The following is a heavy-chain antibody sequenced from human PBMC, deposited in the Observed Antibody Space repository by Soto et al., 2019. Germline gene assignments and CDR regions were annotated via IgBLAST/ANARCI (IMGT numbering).Heavy chain of an antibody. D-gene: IGHD1-20*01. J-gene: IGHJ6*02. CDR1: GYTFTSYY. V-gene: IGHV1-46*01. CDR3: ARDGVTGTDLSYYYYYGMDV. Sequence: GASVKVSCKASGYTFTSYYMHWVRQAPGQGLEWMGIINPSGGSTSYAQKFQGRVTMTRDTSTSTVYMELSSLRSEDTAVYYCARDGVTGTDLSYYYYYGMDVWGQGTTVTV. CDR2: INPSGGST.